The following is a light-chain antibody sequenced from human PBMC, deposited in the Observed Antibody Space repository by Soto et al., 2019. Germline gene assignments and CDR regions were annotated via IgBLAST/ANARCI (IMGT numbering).Light chain of an antibody. J-gene: IGKJ3*01. CDR1: QTISSW. V-gene: IGKV1-5*03. Sequence: DIQMTQSPSTLSASVGDRVIITCRASQTISSWLAWYQQKPGKAPKLLIYKASTLESGVPSRFSGSGSGTEFTLTISSLQPDDFATYYCQQYNNPFTFAPGTKVDVK. CDR2: KAS. CDR3: QQYNNPFT.